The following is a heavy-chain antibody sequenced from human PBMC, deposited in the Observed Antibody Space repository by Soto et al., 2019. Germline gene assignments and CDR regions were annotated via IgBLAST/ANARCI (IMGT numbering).Heavy chain of an antibody. CDR1: GFTFSSYG. CDR2: IWYDESNK. CDR3: ARDRIAVAGNPEYFQH. D-gene: IGHD6-19*01. J-gene: IGHJ1*01. Sequence: GGSLRLSCAASGFTFSSYGMHWVRQAPGKGLEWVAIIWYDESNKYYADSVKGRFTISRDNSKNTLYLQMNSLRAEDTAVYYCARDRIAVAGNPEYFQHWGQGTLVTVSS. V-gene: IGHV3-33*01.